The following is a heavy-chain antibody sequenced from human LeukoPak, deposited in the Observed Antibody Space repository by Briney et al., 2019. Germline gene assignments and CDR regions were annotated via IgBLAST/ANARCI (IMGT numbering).Heavy chain of an antibody. CDR2: IYYNEAT. J-gene: IGHJ5*02. CDR1: GGSIGSSNYY. D-gene: IGHD3-3*01. CDR3: ARTHSDFWSGYPLRFDP. V-gene: IGHV4-39*07. Sequence: PSETLSLTCTVSGGSIGSSNYYWAWIRQPPGKGLEWIGTIYYNEATQYNPSLKSRVTISVDTSKNQFSLKLSSVTAADTAVYYCARTHSDFWSGYPLRFDPWGQGTLVTVSS.